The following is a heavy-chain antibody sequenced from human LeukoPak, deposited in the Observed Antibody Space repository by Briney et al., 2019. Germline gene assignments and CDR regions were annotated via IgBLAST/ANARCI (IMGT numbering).Heavy chain of an antibody. Sequence: SETLSLTCTVSGYSISSGYYWGWIRQPPGKGLEWIGSIYHSGSTYYNPSLKSRVTISVDTSKNQFSLKLSSVTAADTAVYYCAREYGSGSYYKFNWFDPWGQGTLVTVSS. V-gene: IGHV4-38-2*02. J-gene: IGHJ5*02. CDR3: AREYGSGSYYKFNWFDP. CDR1: GYSISSGYY. CDR2: IYHSGST. D-gene: IGHD3-10*01.